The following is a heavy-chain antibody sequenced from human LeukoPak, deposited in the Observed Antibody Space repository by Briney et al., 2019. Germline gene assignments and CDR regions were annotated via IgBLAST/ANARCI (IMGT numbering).Heavy chain of an antibody. V-gene: IGHV1-2*02. D-gene: IGHD3-16*02. CDR1: GYTFTGYY. J-gene: IGHJ4*02. Sequence: ASVKVSCKASGYTFTGYYMHWVRQAPGQGLEWMGWVNPNSGGTNYAQKFQGRVTMTRDTSISTAYMELSRLRSDDTAVYYCARGRRGYDYVWGSYRYVDYWGQGTLVTVSS. CDR2: VNPNSGGT. CDR3: ARGRRGYDYVWGSYRYVDY.